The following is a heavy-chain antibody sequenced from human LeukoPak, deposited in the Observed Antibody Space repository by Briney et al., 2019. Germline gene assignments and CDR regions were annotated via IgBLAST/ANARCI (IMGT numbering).Heavy chain of an antibody. CDR2: ISYDGNNK. Sequence: GGSLRLSCAVSGFTFSTYAMHWVRQAPGKGLEWVAVISYDGNNKYYADSVKGRFTISRDNSKNTLYLQMNSLRADDTAVYYCARGIAAAGGRWFDPWGQGTLVTVSS. J-gene: IGHJ5*02. CDR3: ARGIAAAGGRWFDP. V-gene: IGHV3-30-3*01. D-gene: IGHD6-13*01. CDR1: GFTFSTYA.